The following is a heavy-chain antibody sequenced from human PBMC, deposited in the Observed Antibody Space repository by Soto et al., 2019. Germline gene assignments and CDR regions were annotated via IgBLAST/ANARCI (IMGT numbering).Heavy chain of an antibody. J-gene: IGHJ5*01. V-gene: IGHV4-4*02. CDR1: GDSMNNNNW. CDR3: ARAGLGLAFDS. CDR2: IYHSGAT. Sequence: QVQLQESGPGLVKPSGTLSLTCAVSGDSMNNNNWWSWVRQSPRKGLEWIAEIYHSGATNYNPSLQSRVTLSIDKSEKQFSLKLHSVTAADTAVYYCARAGLGLAFDSWGQGALVPVSS. D-gene: IGHD6-19*01.